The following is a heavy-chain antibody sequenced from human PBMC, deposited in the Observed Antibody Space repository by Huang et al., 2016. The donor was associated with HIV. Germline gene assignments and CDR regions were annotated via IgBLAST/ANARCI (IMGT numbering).Heavy chain of an antibody. J-gene: IGHJ4*02. D-gene: IGHD6-13*01. Sequence: QVQLVQSGAEVKKPGASVKVSCKASGYTFTSYGISWVRQAPGQGLEWMGWISAYNGNTNYAQKLKGRVTMTTDTSTSTAYMELRSLRSDDTAMYYCARIVYSSSWYVVEYWDYWGQGTLVTVSS. CDR1: GYTFTSYG. CDR3: ARIVYSSSWYVVEYWDY. V-gene: IGHV1-18*01. CDR2: ISAYNGNT.